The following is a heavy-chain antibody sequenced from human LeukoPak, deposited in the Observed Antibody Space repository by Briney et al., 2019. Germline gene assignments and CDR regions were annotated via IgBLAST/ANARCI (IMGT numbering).Heavy chain of an antibody. CDR1: GFTFSSYA. CDR2: ISGSGGST. J-gene: IGHJ6*02. Sequence: GSLRLSCAASGFTFSSYAMSWVRRAPGKGLEWVSAISGSGGSTYYADSVKGRFTISRDNSKNTQYLQMNSLRAEDTAVYYCAKDDSSSWYVGGYYYYGMDVWGQGTTVTVSS. CDR3: AKDDSSSWYVGGYYYYGMDV. D-gene: IGHD6-13*01. V-gene: IGHV3-23*01.